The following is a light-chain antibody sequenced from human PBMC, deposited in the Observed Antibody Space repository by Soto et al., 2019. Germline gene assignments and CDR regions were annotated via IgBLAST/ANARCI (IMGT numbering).Light chain of an antibody. CDR1: QSVRNY. J-gene: IGKJ5*01. CDR2: GAS. Sequence: EIILTQSPATLSLSPGERATLSCRDSQSVRNYLAWYQPKPGQAPRLLXFGASSRATGIPDRFSGSGSGTDFTLTISRLEPEDFAVYDCQQYGSSPRVTFGQGTRLEIK. CDR3: QQYGSSPRVT. V-gene: IGKV3-20*01.